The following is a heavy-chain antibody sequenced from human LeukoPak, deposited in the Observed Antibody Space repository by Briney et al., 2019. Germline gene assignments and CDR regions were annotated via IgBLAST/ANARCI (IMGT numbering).Heavy chain of an antibody. Sequence: QPGRSLRLSCAASGFTFSSYGMHWVRQAPGKGLEWVAVIWYGGSNKCYADSVKGRFTISRDNSKNTLYLQMNSLRAEDTAVYYCAKDDKANYYGSGSSLSPDYWGQGTLVTVSS. CDR2: IWYGGSNK. J-gene: IGHJ4*02. CDR3: AKDDKANYYGSGSSLSPDY. D-gene: IGHD3-10*01. V-gene: IGHV3-30*18. CDR1: GFTFSSYG.